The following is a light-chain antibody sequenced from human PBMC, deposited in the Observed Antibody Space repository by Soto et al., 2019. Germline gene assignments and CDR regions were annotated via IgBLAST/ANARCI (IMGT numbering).Light chain of an antibody. J-gene: IGLJ2*01. CDR3: QAYDGSLSGSV. Sequence: QSVLPQPPSVSGAPGQRVTISCTGSSSNIGAGYDVHWYQQLPGTAPKLLIYGNNNRPSGVPDRFSGSKSGTSASLAITGLHAEDETDYYGQAYDGSLSGSVVGGGTKLTVL. CDR1: SSNIGAGYD. V-gene: IGLV1-40*01. CDR2: GNN.